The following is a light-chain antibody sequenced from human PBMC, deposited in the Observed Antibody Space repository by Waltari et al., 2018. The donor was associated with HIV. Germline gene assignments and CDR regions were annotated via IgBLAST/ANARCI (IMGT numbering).Light chain of an antibody. CDR2: DTS. V-gene: IGKV1-33*01. CDR3: HHYHSLPPT. J-gene: IGKJ3*01. Sequence: DIQLTQSPPSLSASVGDRVTITCQASQDINIYLNWYQQKPGKAPKFLIYDTSNLEAGVPSRFSGSGSGTHFTLTINNLQPEVIATYYCHHYHSLPPTFGPGTKVNI. CDR1: QDINIY.